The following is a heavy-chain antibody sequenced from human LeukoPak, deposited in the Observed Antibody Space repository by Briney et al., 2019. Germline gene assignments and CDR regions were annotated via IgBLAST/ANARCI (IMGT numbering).Heavy chain of an antibody. CDR3: ARLGATAPAFDI. CDR2: IYYSGST. V-gene: IGHV4-39*01. Sequence: SETLSLTCTVSGGSISSSSYYWGWIRQPPGKGLEWIGSIYYSGSTYYNPSLKSRVTISVDTSKNQFSLKLSSVTAADTAVYYCARLGATAPAFDIWGQGTMVTVSS. CDR1: GGSISSSSYY. D-gene: IGHD5-12*01. J-gene: IGHJ3*02.